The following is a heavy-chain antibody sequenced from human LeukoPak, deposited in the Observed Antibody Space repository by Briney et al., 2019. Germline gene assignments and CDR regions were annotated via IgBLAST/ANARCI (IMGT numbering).Heavy chain of an antibody. Sequence: SEILSLTCAVSGYSISSGYYWGWIRQPPGKGLEWIGSIYHSGSTYYNPSLKSRVTISVDTSKNQFSLKLSSVTAADTAVYYCARHPVTYYMDVWGKGTTVTVSS. V-gene: IGHV4-38-2*01. CDR2: IYHSGST. J-gene: IGHJ6*03. CDR1: GYSISSGYY. D-gene: IGHD3-10*01. CDR3: ARHPVTYYMDV.